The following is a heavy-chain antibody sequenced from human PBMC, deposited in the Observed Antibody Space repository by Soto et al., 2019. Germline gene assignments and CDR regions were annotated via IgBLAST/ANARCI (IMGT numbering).Heavy chain of an antibody. CDR2: VYYSGRT. J-gene: IGHJ4*02. CDR3: ARAFWGEVGPSFDY. CDR1: GGSVSDGTYY. D-gene: IGHD3-16*01. Sequence: QVQLQESGPGLVKPSETLSLICTVSGGSVSDGTYYWNWIRQPPGKGLEWIGLVYYSGRTNYNPSLKRRVTISEDMSKNQVSLKLYSVTAADTAVYYCARAFWGEVGPSFDYWGQGTLVTVSS. V-gene: IGHV4-61*01.